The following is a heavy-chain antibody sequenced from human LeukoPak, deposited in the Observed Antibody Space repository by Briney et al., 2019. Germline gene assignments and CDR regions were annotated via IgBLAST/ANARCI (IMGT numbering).Heavy chain of an antibody. Sequence: ASVKVSCKVSGYTLTELSMHWVRQAPGKGLEWMGGFDPEDGETIYAQKFQGRVTMTEDTSTDTAYMELSSLRSEDTAVYYCATRKIDDYGDFYFDYWGQGTLVTVSS. CDR1: GYTLTELS. V-gene: IGHV1-24*01. J-gene: IGHJ4*02. CDR3: ATRKIDDYGDFYFDY. D-gene: IGHD4-17*01. CDR2: FDPEDGET.